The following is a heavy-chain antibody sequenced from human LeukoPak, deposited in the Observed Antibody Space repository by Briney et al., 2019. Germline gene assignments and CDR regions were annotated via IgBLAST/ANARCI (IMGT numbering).Heavy chain of an antibody. D-gene: IGHD2-15*01. Sequence: SETLSLTCTVSGGSISSSSYYWGWIRQPPGKGLEWIGSIYHSGSTYYNPSLKSRVTISVDRSKNQFSLKLSPVTAADTAVYYRARARGMVDYFDYWGQGTLVTVSS. CDR1: GGSISSSSYY. J-gene: IGHJ4*02. CDR2: IYHSGST. V-gene: IGHV4-39*07. CDR3: ARARGMVDYFDY.